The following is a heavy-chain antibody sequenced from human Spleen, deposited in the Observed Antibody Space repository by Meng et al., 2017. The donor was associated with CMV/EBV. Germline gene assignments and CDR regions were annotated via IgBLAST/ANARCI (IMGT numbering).Heavy chain of an antibody. V-gene: IGHV1-8*01. D-gene: IGHD4-17*01. CDR2: MNPNSGNT. J-gene: IGHJ4*02. CDR3: ARHDYGDYEGLDY. Sequence: KASGYTFTSYDINWVRQATGQGLEWMGWMNPNSGNTGYAQKFQGRVTMTRNTSISTAYMELSSLRSEDTAVYYCARHDYGDYEGLDYWGQGTLVTVSS. CDR1: GYTFTSYD.